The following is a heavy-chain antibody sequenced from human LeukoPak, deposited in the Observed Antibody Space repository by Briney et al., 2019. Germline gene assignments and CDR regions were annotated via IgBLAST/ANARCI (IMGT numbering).Heavy chain of an antibody. CDR3: VKDSPPRYSGSPPAY. CDR2: ISSSSSYI. V-gene: IGHV3-21*04. J-gene: IGHJ4*02. CDR1: GFTFSSYS. D-gene: IGHD1-26*01. Sequence: GGSLRLSCAASGFTFSSYSMNWVRQAPGKRLEWVSSISSSSSYIYYADSVKGRFTISRDNAKNSLYLQMNSLRADDTAVYYCVKDSPPRYSGSPPAYWGQGTLVTVSS.